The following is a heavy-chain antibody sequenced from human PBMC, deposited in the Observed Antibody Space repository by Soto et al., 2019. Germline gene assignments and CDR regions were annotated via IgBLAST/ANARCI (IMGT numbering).Heavy chain of an antibody. D-gene: IGHD3-22*01. CDR2: ISYDGSNK. J-gene: IGHJ4*02. Sequence: GGSLRLSCAASGFTFSSYAMHWVRQAPGKGLEWVAVISYDGSNKYYADSVKGRFTISRDNSKNTLYLQMNSLRAEDTAVYYCARAMIVVVGYYFDYWGQGTLVTVSS. V-gene: IGHV3-30-3*01. CDR1: GFTFSSYA. CDR3: ARAMIVVVGYYFDY.